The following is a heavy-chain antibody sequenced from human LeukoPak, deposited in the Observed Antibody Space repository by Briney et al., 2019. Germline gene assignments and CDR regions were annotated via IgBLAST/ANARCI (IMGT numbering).Heavy chain of an antibody. CDR2: IDPNNGGT. D-gene: IGHD1-26*01. J-gene: IGHJ4*02. V-gene: IGHV1-2*06. CDR1: GYTFTGYY. Sequence: ASVKVSCKASGYTFTGYYMHWVRQAPGQGLEWMGRIDPNNGGTNYAQKFQGRVTMTGDTSISTAYMELSSLRSDDTAVYYCTRESGSYHGNDYWGQGTLVTVSS. CDR3: TRESGSYHGNDY.